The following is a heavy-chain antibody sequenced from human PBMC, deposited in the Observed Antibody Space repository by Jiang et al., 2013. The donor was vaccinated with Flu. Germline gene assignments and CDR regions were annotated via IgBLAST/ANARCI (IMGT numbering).Heavy chain of an antibody. CDR1: GFTYSNYA. V-gene: IGHV3-30-3*01. CDR2: VAYDGIDK. CDR3: ARGPAVDENGDSHWYFDL. J-gene: IGHJ2*01. Sequence: RLSCVGSGFTYSNYAVHWVRQAPGKGLDWATIVAYDGIDKYYADSVKGRFTISRDNSKNTVYLQMNSLRLEDTAVYYCARGPAVDENGDSHWYFDLWGRGTLVTVSS. D-gene: IGHD2-21*02.